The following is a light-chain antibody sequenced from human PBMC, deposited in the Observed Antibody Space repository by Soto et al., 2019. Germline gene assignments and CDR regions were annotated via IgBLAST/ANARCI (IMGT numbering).Light chain of an antibody. J-gene: IGKJ5*01. CDR2: AAS. V-gene: IGKV1-9*01. CDR1: QGISSF. Sequence: DIHLTQSPSFLSASVGDRVTITCRASQGISSFLAWYQQKPGKAPNLLMYAASTLQSGVPSRFSGGESGTEYTLTIRSLKPEDSATYYCQQLYIFPLTFGQGTRLEIK. CDR3: QQLYIFPLT.